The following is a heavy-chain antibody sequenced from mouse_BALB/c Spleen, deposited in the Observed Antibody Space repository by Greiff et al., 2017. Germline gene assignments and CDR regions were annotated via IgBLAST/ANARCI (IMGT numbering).Heavy chain of an antibody. CDR3: ARGSIHYYGSPYWYFDV. CDR1: GYSFTSYW. D-gene: IGHD1-2*01. J-gene: IGHJ1*01. CDR2: IYPGDGDT. V-gene: IGHV1-87*01. Sequence: QVQLKQSGAELARPGASVKLSCKASGYSFTSYWLQWVKQRPGQGLEWIGAIYPGDGDTRYTQKFKGKATLTADKSSSTAYMQLSSLASEDSAVYYCARGSIHYYGSPYWYFDVWGAGTTVTVSS.